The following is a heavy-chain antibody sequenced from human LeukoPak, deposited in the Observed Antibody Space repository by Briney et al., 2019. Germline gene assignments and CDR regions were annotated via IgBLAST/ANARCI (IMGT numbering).Heavy chain of an antibody. CDR1: GFTFSSFG. D-gene: IGHD5-12*01. Sequence: GGSLRLSCAASGFTFSSFGMHWVRQAPGKGLEWVAVIWYDGTNKYYADSVRGRFTISRDNPKNTLYLQMNSLRAEDTAVYYCARDGSGYEIDYWGQGTLVTVSS. V-gene: IGHV3-33*01. CDR2: IWYDGTNK. J-gene: IGHJ4*02. CDR3: ARDGSGYEIDY.